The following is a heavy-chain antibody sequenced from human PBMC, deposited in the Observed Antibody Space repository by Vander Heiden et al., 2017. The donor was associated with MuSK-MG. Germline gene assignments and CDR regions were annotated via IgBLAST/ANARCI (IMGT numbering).Heavy chain of an antibody. CDR3: ARAGYCSATSCGGFDY. CDR1: GYTFTSND. Sequence: QVHLVQSGAEVRKPGATVKVSCKASGYTFTSNDINWVRQAPGQGLEWMGWMNPKNDKTGYAQKFQGRVTMTRSTSISTAYMELSSLRSEDTAVYYCARAGYCSATSCGGFDYWGQGTLVTDSS. CDR2: MNPKNDKT. D-gene: IGHD2-2*03. J-gene: IGHJ4*01. V-gene: IGHV1-8*01.